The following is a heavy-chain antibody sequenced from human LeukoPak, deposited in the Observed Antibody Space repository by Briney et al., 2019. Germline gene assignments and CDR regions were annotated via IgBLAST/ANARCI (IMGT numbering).Heavy chain of an antibody. CDR3: AKDLYGDYDFDC. V-gene: IGHV3-23*01. CDR1: GFTFNNYA. J-gene: IGHJ4*02. Sequence: PGGSLRLSCAASGFTFNNYAMNWVRQAPGKGLEWVSVITSSGSTYYVDSVKGRFTISRDNSKNTLYLQMNSLRAEDTAIYYCAKDLYGDYDFDCWGRGTLVTVSS. D-gene: IGHD4-17*01. CDR2: ITSSGST.